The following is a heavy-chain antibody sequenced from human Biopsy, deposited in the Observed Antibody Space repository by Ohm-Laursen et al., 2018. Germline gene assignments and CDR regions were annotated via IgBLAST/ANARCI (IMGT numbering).Heavy chain of an antibody. J-gene: IGHJ5*02. CDR2: INAKTGDT. D-gene: IGHD1/OR15-1a*01. CDR1: GYTFTGYH. Sequence: GASVKVSCKASGYTFTGYHVHWVRQAPGQGLEWMGWINAKTGDTNYAQKFQGRVTMTRDTSISTAYVDLSSLRSEDTAVYYCARGGGYNWNNGWFDPWGQGTLVTVSS. CDR3: ARGGGYNWNNGWFDP. V-gene: IGHV1-2*02.